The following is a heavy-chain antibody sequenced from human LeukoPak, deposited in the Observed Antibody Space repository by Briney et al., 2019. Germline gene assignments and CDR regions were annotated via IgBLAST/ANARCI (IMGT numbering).Heavy chain of an antibody. CDR2: ISSSGSTI. J-gene: IGHJ3*02. CDR1: GFTFSDYY. CDR3: ARDPRHSGSYGKAFDI. Sequence: PGGSLRLSCVVSGFTFSDYYMSWIRQAPGKGLEWVSYISSSGSTIYYADSVKGRFTISRDNAKNSLYLRMNSLRAEDTAVYYCARDPRHSGSYGKAFDIWGQGTMVTVSS. D-gene: IGHD1-26*01. V-gene: IGHV3-11*04.